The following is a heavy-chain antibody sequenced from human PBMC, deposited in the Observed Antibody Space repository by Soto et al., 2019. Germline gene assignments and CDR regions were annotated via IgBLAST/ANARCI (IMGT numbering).Heavy chain of an antibody. CDR1: GGSVNTYY. CDR2: IYYSGNT. Sequence: PSETLSLTCTVSGGSVNTYYWSWIRQPPGKGPEWIGYIYYSGNTNYNPSLKSRVTISVDTSKNQFSLKLSSMTAADTAVYFCARGRPWELYDYWGQGTLVTVSS. CDR3: ARGRPWELYDY. D-gene: IGHD1-26*01. J-gene: IGHJ4*02. V-gene: IGHV4-59*02.